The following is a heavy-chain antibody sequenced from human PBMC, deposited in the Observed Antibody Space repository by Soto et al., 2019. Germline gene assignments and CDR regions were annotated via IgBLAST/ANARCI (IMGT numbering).Heavy chain of an antibody. CDR3: AADPYYYDTSGTYFDY. CDR2: IVVGSGNT. Sequence: QMQLVQSGPEVKKPGTSVQVSCKASGFTFPSSAVQWVRQARGQRLEWIARIVVGSGNTNYAQKFQERLTISRDMSKNTAYMEMSRLRSEDTAVYYCAADPYYYDTSGTYFDYWGQGNLVTVSS. D-gene: IGHD3-22*01. V-gene: IGHV1-58*01. J-gene: IGHJ4*02. CDR1: GFTFPSSA.